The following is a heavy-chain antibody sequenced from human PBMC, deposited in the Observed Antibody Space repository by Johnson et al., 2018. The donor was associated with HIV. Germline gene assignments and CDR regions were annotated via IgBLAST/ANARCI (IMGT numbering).Heavy chain of an antibody. V-gene: IGHV3-30*04. J-gene: IGHJ3*02. D-gene: IGHD6-13*01. CDR3: ARDGAQQLARDAFDI. CDR1: GFTFSSYA. CDR2: ISYDGSNK. Sequence: QMLLVESGGGVVQPGRSLRLSCAASGFTFSSYAMHWVRQAPGKGLDWVAVISYDGSNKYYADSVKGRFTISRDNSKNTLYLQMNSLRAEDTAVYYCARDGAQQLARDAFDIWGQGTMVTVSS.